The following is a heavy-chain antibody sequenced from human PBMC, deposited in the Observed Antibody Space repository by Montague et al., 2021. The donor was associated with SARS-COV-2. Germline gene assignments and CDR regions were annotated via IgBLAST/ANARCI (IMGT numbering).Heavy chain of an antibody. Sequence: SETLSLTCAVHGGSFSTYSWNWIRQPPGKGLEWIEEIHHGGSTNYNPSLKSRVTISADTSKNQLSLKLTSVATADTAVYYCARLGDGVVPSPILGVGPYYSYYYMDVWGKGTTVTVSS. CDR2: IHHGGST. D-gene: IGHD3-10*01. J-gene: IGHJ6*03. CDR1: GGSFSTYS. V-gene: IGHV4-34*01. CDR3: ARLGDGVVPSPILGVGPYYSYYYMDV.